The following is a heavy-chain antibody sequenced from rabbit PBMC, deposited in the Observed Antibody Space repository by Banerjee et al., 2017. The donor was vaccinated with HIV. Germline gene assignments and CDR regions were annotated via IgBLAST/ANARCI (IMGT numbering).Heavy chain of an antibody. V-gene: IGHV1S45*01. Sequence: QEQLEESGGDLVKPEGSLTLTCTASGFSFSNKYVMCWVRQAPGKGLEWIACINSRSGDTVYATWAKGRFTISKTSWTTVTLQMTSLTAADTATYFCVRSGASADYGYDLWGPGTLVTVS. CDR1: GFSFSNKYV. D-gene: IGHD6-1*01. CDR3: VRSGASADYGYDL. CDR2: INSRSGDT. J-gene: IGHJ4*01.